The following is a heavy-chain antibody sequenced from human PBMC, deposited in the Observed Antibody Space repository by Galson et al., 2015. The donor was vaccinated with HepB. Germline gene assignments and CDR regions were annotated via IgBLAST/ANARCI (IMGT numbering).Heavy chain of an antibody. CDR1: GFTFDDYA. D-gene: IGHD6-19*01. Sequence: SLRLSCAASGFTFDDYAMHWVRQAPGKGLEWVSGISWNSGSIGYADSVKGRFTISRDNAKNSLYLQMNSLRAEDTALYYCAKDPPGESSGWYGYWGQGTLVTVSS. CDR3: AKDPPGESSGWYGY. CDR2: ISWNSGSI. V-gene: IGHV3-9*01. J-gene: IGHJ4*02.